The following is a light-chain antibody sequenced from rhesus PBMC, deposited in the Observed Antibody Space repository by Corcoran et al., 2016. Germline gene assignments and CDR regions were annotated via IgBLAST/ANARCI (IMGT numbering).Light chain of an antibody. CDR2: EAS. CDR3: QHYYTPPYS. Sequence: DIQMTQSPSSLSASVGDRVTITCRASQGITNDLAWYHQKPGETPKLLIYEASTLQSGIPSRFSGSGSGTDFTLTINSPQPKDFATYYCQHYYTPPYSFGQGTKVEIK. V-gene: IGKV1-25*01. J-gene: IGKJ2*01. CDR1: QGITND.